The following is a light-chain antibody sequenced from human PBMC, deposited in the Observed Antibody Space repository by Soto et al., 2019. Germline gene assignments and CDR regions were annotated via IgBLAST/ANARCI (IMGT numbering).Light chain of an antibody. CDR1: QSISFY. V-gene: IGKV1-39*01. CDR2: TTS. J-gene: IGKJ1*01. CDR3: QQSYSMPRT. Sequence: DIEMTQSPSSLSASVGDRVTITCRASQSISFYLNWYQQRQGKAPKILIYTTSNVQSGVPSRIRGSGSGTEFTLPITSLQPEDFATYYCQQSYSMPRTFGQGTKVDIK.